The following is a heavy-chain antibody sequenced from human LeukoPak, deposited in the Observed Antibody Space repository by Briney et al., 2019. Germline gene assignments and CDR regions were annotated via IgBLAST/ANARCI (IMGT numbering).Heavy chain of an antibody. Sequence: SETLSLTCTVSGGSISSYYWSWIRQPPGKGLEWIGYIYYSGSTNYNPSLKSRATISVDTSKNQFSLKLSSVTAADTAVYYCAREMATGFDYWGQGTLVTVSS. D-gene: IGHD5-24*01. CDR1: GGSISSYY. V-gene: IGHV4-59*01. J-gene: IGHJ4*02. CDR3: AREMATGFDY. CDR2: IYYSGST.